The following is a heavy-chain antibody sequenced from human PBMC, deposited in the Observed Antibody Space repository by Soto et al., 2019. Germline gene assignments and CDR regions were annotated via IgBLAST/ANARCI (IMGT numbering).Heavy chain of an antibody. D-gene: IGHD3-22*01. V-gene: IGHV1-69*13. CDR3: AQGLTYYYDSSGYFDI. J-gene: IGHJ3*02. Sequence: SVKVSCKASGGTFSIYAISWVLQSPVQGLEWMGGIIPIFGTANYAQKFQGRVTITADESTSTAYMELSSLRSEDTAVYYCAQGLTYYYDSSGYFDIWGQGTMVTVSS. CDR2: IIPIFGTA. CDR1: GGTFSIYA.